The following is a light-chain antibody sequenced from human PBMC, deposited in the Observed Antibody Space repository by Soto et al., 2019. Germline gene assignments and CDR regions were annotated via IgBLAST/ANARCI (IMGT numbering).Light chain of an antibody. CDR1: QYVGSR. CDR2: YMS. Sequence: EIVLTQSPATLSSSPGETATLSCRASQYVGSRLAWYQHKPGQAPRLLIYYMSKRATGIPARFGGSGSGTDFTLTISSLAPDDFAIYYCHQRQSWPRTFGQGTRWIS. CDR3: HQRQSWPRT. J-gene: IGKJ1*01. V-gene: IGKV3-11*01.